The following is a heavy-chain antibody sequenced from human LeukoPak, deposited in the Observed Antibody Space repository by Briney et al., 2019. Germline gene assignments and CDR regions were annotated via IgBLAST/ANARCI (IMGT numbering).Heavy chain of an antibody. D-gene: IGHD5-12*01. CDR2: IYYSGST. CDR3: ARDRKGGYPY. CDR1: GDSISSYY. V-gene: IGHV4-59*01. Sequence: SETLSLTCTVSGDSISSYYWSWIRQPPGKGLEWIGYIYYSGSTNYNPSLKSRVTISVDTSKNQFSLKLSSVTAADTAVYYCARDRKGGYPYWGQGTLVTVSS. J-gene: IGHJ4*02.